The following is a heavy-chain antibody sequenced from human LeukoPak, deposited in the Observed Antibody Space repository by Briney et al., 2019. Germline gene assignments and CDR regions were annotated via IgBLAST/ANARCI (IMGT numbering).Heavy chain of an antibody. CDR2: IYYSGST. CDR3: ARRISYYYGSGSLFDP. D-gene: IGHD3-10*01. J-gene: IGHJ5*02. V-gene: IGHV4-39*01. CDR1: GGSISSSSYY. Sequence: PSETLSLTCTVSGGSISSSSYYWGWIRQPPGKGLEWIGSIYYSGSTYYNPSLKSRVTISVDTSKNQFSLKLSSVTAADTAVYYCARRISYYYGSGSLFDPWGQGTLVTVSS.